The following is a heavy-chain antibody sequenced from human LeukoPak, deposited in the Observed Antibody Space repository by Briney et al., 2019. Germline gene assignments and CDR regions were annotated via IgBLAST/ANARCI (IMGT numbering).Heavy chain of an antibody. D-gene: IGHD3-22*01. V-gene: IGHV4-39*01. J-gene: IGHJ1*01. Sequence: SETLSLTCSVSGDSVSRSDSYWDWIRQPPGKGLGWIGTIYYSGRTYYSPSLKSRVTMSVDTSNNQFSLNLRSVTAADTAVYYCARRRYYDGSGYLEWGQGTLLSVSS. CDR2: IYYSGRT. CDR1: GDSVSRSDSY. CDR3: ARRRYYDGSGYLE.